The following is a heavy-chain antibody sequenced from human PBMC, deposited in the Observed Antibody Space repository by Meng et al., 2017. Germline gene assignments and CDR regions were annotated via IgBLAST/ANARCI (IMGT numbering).Heavy chain of an antibody. J-gene: IGHJ4*02. Sequence: QVQLQESGPGLVKPSETLSLTCTVSGGSISSYYWSWIRQPPGKGLEWIGYIYYSGSTYYNPSLKSRVSISVDTSKNQFSLKVTSVTAADTAVYYCARGDYDGLAYWGQGTLVTVSS. CDR3: ARGDYDGLAY. CDR1: GGSISSYY. V-gene: IGHV4-59*12. D-gene: IGHD4-17*01. CDR2: IYYSGST.